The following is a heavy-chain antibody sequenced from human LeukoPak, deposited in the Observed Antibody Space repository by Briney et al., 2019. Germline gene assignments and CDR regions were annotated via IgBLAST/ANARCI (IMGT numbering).Heavy chain of an antibody. V-gene: IGHV1-69*04. J-gene: IGHJ4*02. CDR3: AKANWVSSADAVW. CDR1: GGTFSSYA. Sequence: EASVKVSCKASGGTFSSYAISWVRQAPGQGLEWMGRIIPILGIANYALKFQGRVTITADKSTSTAYMELSSLRSEDTAIYYCAKANWVSSADAVWWGQGNQVTVSS. D-gene: IGHD3-16*01. CDR2: IIPILGIA.